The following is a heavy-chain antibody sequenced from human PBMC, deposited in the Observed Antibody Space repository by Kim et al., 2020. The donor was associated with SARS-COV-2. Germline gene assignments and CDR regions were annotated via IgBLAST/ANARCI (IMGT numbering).Heavy chain of an antibody. J-gene: IGHJ6*02. V-gene: IGHV3-48*04. D-gene: IGHD3-16*01. CDR2: ISSTSSTI. Sequence: GGSLRLSCAASGFTFSSYNMNWVRQAPGKGLEWVSHISSTSSTIYHTDSVKGRFTISRDSAENSVHLQMNSLRAEDTAVYYCVRGGRSNYYGLDVWGQGT. CDR1: GFTFSSYN. CDR3: VRGGRSNYYGLDV.